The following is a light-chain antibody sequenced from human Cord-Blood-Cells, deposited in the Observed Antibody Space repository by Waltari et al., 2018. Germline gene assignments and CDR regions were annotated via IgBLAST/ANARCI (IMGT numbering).Light chain of an antibody. CDR1: QGISSW. V-gene: IGKV1D-12*01. CDR3: QQANSVPYT. J-gene: IGKJ2*01. Sequence: DIQMPQSPSSVSASAGDRVTNTCRPSQGISSWLAWYQQRPGKAPKLLLYSASSLQSGVPSRFSGSGSETDFTLTISSLQPEDFATYYCQQANSVPYTFGQGTKLEIK. CDR2: SAS.